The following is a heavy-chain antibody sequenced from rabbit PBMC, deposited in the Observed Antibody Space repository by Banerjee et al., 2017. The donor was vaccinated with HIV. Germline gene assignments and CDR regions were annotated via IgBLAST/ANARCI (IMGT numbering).Heavy chain of an antibody. D-gene: IGHD1-1*01. CDR2: IYAGSSGST. CDR1: GFSFSSGYY. V-gene: IGHV1S40*01. Sequence: QSLEESGGDLVKPGASLTLTCTASGFSFSSGYYMCWVRQAPGKGLEWIACIYAGSSGSTYYASWAKGRFTISKTSSTTVTLQMTSLTAADTATYFCARYDSSTGYYGAFDPWGQGTLVTVS. CDR3: ARYDSSTGYYGAFDP. J-gene: IGHJ2*01.